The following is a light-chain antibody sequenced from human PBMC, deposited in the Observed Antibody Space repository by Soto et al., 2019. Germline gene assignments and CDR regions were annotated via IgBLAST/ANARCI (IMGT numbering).Light chain of an antibody. CDR2: DVS. Sequence: QPVLTQPRSVSGSPGQSVTISCTGTSSDVGGYNYVSWYQQHPGKAPKLMIYDVSKRPSGVPDRFSGSKSGNTASLTISGLQAEDEADYYCCSYAGSYTHYVFGTGTQLTVL. V-gene: IGLV2-11*01. J-gene: IGLJ1*01. CDR1: SSDVGGYNY. CDR3: CSYAGSYTHYV.